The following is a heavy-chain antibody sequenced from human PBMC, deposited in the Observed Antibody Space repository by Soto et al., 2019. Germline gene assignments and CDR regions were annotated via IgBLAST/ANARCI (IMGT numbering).Heavy chain of an antibody. CDR2: MYYGGRT. CDR3: ARGTPSPLIVRGSRGPWFAH. J-gene: IGHJ5*02. V-gene: IGHV4-59*08. Sequence: SETRCDSCSGSGGSISRYCCMLCRLPPGKGLEWIGYMYYGGRTNYNPSLKSRVTISVDTSKMQVSLKLSSVTAADTAVYFCARGTPSPLIVRGSRGPWFAHWGQGTLLPVS. CDR1: GGSISRYC. D-gene: IGHD1-26*01.